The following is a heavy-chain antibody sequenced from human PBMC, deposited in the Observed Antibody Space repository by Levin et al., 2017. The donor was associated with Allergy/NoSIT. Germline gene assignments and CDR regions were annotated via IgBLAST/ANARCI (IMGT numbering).Heavy chain of an antibody. D-gene: IGHD2-15*01. CDR2: ISSSGSSQ. CDR3: TRQKRYCNGNSCYSRSNVDS. J-gene: IGHJ4*02. Sequence: PGGSLRLSCEASGFTFSDYYMNWIRQAPGKGLEWVSYISSSGSSQYYGDSVKGRFTISRDNAKNSLYLQMNSLSANDTAVYYCTRQKRYCNGNSCYSRSNVDSWGQGTLVTVSS. CDR1: GFTFSDYY. V-gene: IGHV3-11*01.